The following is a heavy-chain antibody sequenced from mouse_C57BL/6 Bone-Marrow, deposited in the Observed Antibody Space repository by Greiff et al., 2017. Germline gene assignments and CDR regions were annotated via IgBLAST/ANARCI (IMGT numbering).Heavy chain of an antibody. J-gene: IGHJ1*03. CDR1: GYTFTSYG. Sequence: QVQLKQSGAELARPGASVKLSCKASGYTFTSYGISWVKQRTGQGLEWIGEIYPRSGNTYYNEKFKGKATLTADKSSSTAYMELRSLTSEDSAVYFCARSLYGKGYFDVWGTGTTVTVSS. CDR2: IYPRSGNT. D-gene: IGHD2-1*01. V-gene: IGHV1-81*01. CDR3: ARSLYGKGYFDV.